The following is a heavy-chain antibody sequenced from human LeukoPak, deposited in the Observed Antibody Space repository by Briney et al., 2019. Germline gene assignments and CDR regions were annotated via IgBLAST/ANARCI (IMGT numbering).Heavy chain of an antibody. J-gene: IGHJ4*02. CDR2: IYTSKIT. CDR3: ARAGGVLGYFDL. CDR1: GGSISSGNYY. D-gene: IGHD3-10*01. Sequence: SETLSLTCTVSGGSISSGNYYWTWIRQSAGKRLEWIGRIYTSKITTYNPSLKSRVTISVDTSRNQFSLKLASVTAADTAVYYCARAGGVLGYFDLWGQGTLVTVSS. V-gene: IGHV4-61*02.